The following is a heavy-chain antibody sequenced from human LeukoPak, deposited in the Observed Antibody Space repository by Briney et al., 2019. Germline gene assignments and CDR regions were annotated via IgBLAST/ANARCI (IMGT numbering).Heavy chain of an antibody. V-gene: IGHV1-2*06. D-gene: IGHD3-16*01. CDR1: GYTFTAYF. Sequence: ASVKVSCKAAGYTFTAYFIHWVRQAPGQGLEWMGRINPNSGDTNYARKFQGRVTMTRDTSTSTAYMELSRLTSDDTAVYYCARPTSYGYYFDSWGQGTLVTVSS. CDR3: ARPTSYGYYFDS. J-gene: IGHJ4*02. CDR2: INPNSGDT.